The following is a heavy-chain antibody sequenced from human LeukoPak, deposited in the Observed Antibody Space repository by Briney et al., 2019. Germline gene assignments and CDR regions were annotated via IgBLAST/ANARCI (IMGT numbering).Heavy chain of an antibody. CDR3: ARDRLHRSLRFLEWGLNGFDI. Sequence: GASVKVSCKASGYSFTSYDINWVRQATGQGLEWMGWMNPNSGNTGYAQKFQGRVTMTRSTSISTAYMELSSLRSEDTAVYYCARDRLHRSLRFLEWGLNGFDIWGQGTMVTVSS. V-gene: IGHV1-8*01. CDR1: GYSFTSYD. J-gene: IGHJ3*02. CDR2: MNPNSGNT. D-gene: IGHD3-3*01.